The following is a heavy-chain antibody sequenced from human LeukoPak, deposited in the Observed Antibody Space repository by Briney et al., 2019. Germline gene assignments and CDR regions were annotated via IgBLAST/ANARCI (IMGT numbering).Heavy chain of an antibody. D-gene: IGHD1-26*01. J-gene: IGHJ6*02. CDR2: IYSGGSI. Sequence: GGSLRLSCAASGFNVNSKYISWVRQAPGKGLEWVSVIYSGGSISYAESVKGRFTLSRDNSNNRLYLQMNSLRAEDTAVYYCARGLGGPGNSWYFYYALDVWGQGTTVTVSS. V-gene: IGHV3-66*01. CDR1: GFNVNSKY. CDR3: ARGLGGPGNSWYFYYALDV.